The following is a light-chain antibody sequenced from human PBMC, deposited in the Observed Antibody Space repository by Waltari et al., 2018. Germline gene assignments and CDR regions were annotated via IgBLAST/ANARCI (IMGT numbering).Light chain of an antibody. J-gene: IGLJ1*01. CDR1: SSDIGGYNY. Sequence: QAALTQPPSVSGSPGQSVTISCTGTSSDIGGYNYVSWYQQHPGKAPKLMIYDVSKRPSGVFVRFSGFKSGNTASLTISGLQAEDEADYYCSSYAGSNTFIFGAGTRLTVL. CDR2: DVS. V-gene: IGLV2-11*01. CDR3: SSYAGSNTFI.